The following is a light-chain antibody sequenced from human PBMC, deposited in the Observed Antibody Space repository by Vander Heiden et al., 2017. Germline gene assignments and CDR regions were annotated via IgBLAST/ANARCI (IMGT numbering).Light chain of an antibody. V-gene: IGKV3-15*01. CDR3: QQYNSWPPLT. J-gene: IGKJ4*01. CDR2: GAS. CDR1: QSVSGK. Sequence: ETVMTQSPATLSVSPGERATLSCRASQSVSGKLAWYQQKPGQAPRLLIYGASTRATGIPARFSASGSGTEFTLTISSLQSEDFATYYCQQYNSWPPLTFGGGTKVEIK.